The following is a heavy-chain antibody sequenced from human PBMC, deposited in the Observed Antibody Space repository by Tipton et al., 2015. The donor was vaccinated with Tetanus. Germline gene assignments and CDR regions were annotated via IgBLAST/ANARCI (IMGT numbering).Heavy chain of an antibody. V-gene: IGHV1-69*01. CDR1: GGTFSSYA. Sequence: QSGAEMKKPGSSAKVSCKASGGTFSSYAISWVRQAPGQGLEWMGGIIPIFGTANYAQKFQGRVTITADESTSTAYMELSSLRSEDTAVYYCARDRSDYYDSSGYYPDAFDIWGQGTMVTVSS. CDR2: IIPIFGTA. J-gene: IGHJ3*02. CDR3: ARDRSDYYDSSGYYPDAFDI. D-gene: IGHD3-22*01.